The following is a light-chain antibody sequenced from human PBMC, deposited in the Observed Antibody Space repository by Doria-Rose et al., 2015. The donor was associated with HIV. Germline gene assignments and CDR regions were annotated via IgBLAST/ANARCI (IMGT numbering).Light chain of an antibody. Sequence: TQSPGTLSLSPGVRDTLSCRASQSFSSTYLAWYQQKPGQAPSLIIYDGSTRATGIPDRFSASGSGTDFTLTINRLEPEDFALYYCHQYGTSWTFGQGTKVEI. CDR2: DGS. CDR3: HQYGTSWT. V-gene: IGKV3-20*01. J-gene: IGKJ1*01. CDR1: QSFSSTY.